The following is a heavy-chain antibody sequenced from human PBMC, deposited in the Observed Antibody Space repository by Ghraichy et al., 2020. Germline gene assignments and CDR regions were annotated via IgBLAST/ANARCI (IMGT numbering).Heavy chain of an antibody. D-gene: IGHD3-10*01. CDR3: ARDLDYFGSGSSYYLDY. CDR1: GGSIRSGDHS. J-gene: IGHJ4*02. Sequence: SETLSLTCTVSGGSIRSGDHSWTWIRQRPGKGLEWIGYVSYSGDTYYNPSLKSRAIISVDTSQNQFSLKLSSATAADTAVYYCARDLDYFGSGSSYYLDYWGQGTLVTVSS. V-gene: IGHV4-31*03. CDR2: VSYSGDT.